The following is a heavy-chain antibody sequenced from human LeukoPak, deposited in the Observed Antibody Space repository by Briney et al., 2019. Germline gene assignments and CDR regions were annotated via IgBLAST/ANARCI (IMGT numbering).Heavy chain of an antibody. Sequence: GGSLRLSCAASGFTFSSYEMNWVRQAPGQGLEWVSYISSSGSTIYYADSVKGRFTISRDNAKNSLYLQMNSLRAEDTAVYYCAELGITMIGGVWGKGTTVTIS. CDR3: AELGITMIGGV. V-gene: IGHV3-48*03. CDR1: GFTFSSYE. D-gene: IGHD3-10*02. CDR2: ISSSGSTI. J-gene: IGHJ6*03.